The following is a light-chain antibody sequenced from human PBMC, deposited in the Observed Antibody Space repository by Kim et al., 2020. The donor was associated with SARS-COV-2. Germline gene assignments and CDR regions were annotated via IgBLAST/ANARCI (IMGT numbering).Light chain of an antibody. V-gene: IGKV3-11*01. Sequence: CLSPGERATLYGRASQSVSSYLAWYQQKLGQAPRLLIYDASNRATGIPARFSGSGSGTDFTLTISSLEPEDFAVYYCQQRSKSITFGQGTRLEIK. CDR1: QSVSSY. J-gene: IGKJ5*01. CDR2: DAS. CDR3: QQRSKSIT.